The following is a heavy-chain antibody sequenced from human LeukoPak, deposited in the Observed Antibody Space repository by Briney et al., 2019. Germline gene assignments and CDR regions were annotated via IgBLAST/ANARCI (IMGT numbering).Heavy chain of an antibody. D-gene: IGHD3-10*01. V-gene: IGHV3-30*02. J-gene: IGHJ6*03. CDR3: ARDGMMVRGGTKYYYYYYMDV. Sequence: TGGSLRLSCAASGFTFSSYGMHWVRQAPGKGLEWVAFIRYDGSDKYYADSVKGRFTISRDNSKNALYLQMNSLRAEDTAVYYCARDGMMVRGGTKYYYYYYMDVWGKGTTVTVSS. CDR1: GFTFSSYG. CDR2: IRYDGSDK.